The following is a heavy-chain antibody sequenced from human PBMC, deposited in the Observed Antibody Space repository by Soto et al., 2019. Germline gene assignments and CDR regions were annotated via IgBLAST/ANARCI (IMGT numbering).Heavy chain of an antibody. CDR2: ISAYSGYT. CDR1: GYTFTSYG. Sequence: ASVKVSCKASGYTFTSYGISWVRQAPGQGLEWMGWISAYSGYTNYAQKLQGRVTMTTDTSTSTAYMELRSLRSDDTAVYYCARDHVTIFGVVNSGDAFDIWGQGTMVTVSS. CDR3: ARDHVTIFGVVNSGDAFDI. J-gene: IGHJ3*02. D-gene: IGHD3-3*01. V-gene: IGHV1-18*01.